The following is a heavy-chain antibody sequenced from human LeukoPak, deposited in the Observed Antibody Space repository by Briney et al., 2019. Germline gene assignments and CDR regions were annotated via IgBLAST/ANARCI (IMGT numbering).Heavy chain of an antibody. CDR1: GGTLSSYA. CDR2: IIPIFGTA. D-gene: IGHD4-11*01. V-gene: IGHV1-69*06. Sequence: SVKVSCKASGGTLSSYAISWVRQAPGQGLEWMGRIIPIFGTANYAQKFQGRVTITAVKSTSTAYMELSSLRSEDTAVYYCARVGDDHSNPILSWFDPWGQGTLVTVSS. J-gene: IGHJ5*02. CDR3: ARVGDDHSNPILSWFDP.